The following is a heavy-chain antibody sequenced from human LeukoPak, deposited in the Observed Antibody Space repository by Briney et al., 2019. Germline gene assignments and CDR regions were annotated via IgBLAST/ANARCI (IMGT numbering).Heavy chain of an antibody. CDR3: ARLAQWELLEAFDY. D-gene: IGHD1-26*01. J-gene: IGHJ4*02. CDR2: ISSSGSTI. CDR1: GLTFSSYE. V-gene: IGHV3-48*03. Sequence: PGGSLRLSCAASGLTFSSYEMNWVRQAPGKGLEWVSYISSSGSTIYYADSLKGRFTISRDNAKNSLYLQMNSLRAEDTAVYYCARLAQWELLEAFDYWGQGTLVTVSS.